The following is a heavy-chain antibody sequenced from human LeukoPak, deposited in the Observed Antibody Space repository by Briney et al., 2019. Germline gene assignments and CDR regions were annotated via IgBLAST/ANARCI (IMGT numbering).Heavy chain of an antibody. J-gene: IGHJ5*02. D-gene: IGHD3-10*01. CDR2: ISGSGGST. CDR3: AKDGTVRGARGWFDP. CDR1: GFTFSSYA. V-gene: IGHV3-23*01. Sequence: GGSLRLSCAASGFTFSSYAMSWVRQAPGKGLEWVSAISGSGGSTYYADSVKGRFTISRDNSKNTLYLQMNSLRAEDTAVYYCAKDGTVRGARGWFDPWCQGTLVTVSS.